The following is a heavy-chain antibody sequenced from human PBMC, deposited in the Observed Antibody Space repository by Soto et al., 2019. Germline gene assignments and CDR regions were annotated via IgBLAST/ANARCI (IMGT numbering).Heavy chain of an antibody. Sequence: QVQLVESGGGVVQPGRSLRLSCAASGFTFSRYGMHWVRQAPGKGLEWVAVIWYDGSNKYYADSVKGRFTISRDNSKNTLYLQMHSLRAEDTAVYYCASGGDDSSGYYYGGYWGQGTLVTVSS. V-gene: IGHV3-33*01. CDR1: GFTFSRYG. CDR2: IWYDGSNK. D-gene: IGHD3-22*01. CDR3: ASGGDDSSGYYYGGY. J-gene: IGHJ4*02.